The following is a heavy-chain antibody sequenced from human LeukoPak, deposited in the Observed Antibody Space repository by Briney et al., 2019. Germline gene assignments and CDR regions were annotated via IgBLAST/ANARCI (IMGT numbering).Heavy chain of an antibody. J-gene: IGHJ4*02. CDR3: ARDRRLLWFGQPLEMHY. D-gene: IGHD3-10*01. CDR2: INTNTGNP. Sequence: ASVKVSCKASGYSFTSYAMNWVRQAPGQGLEWMGWINTNTGNPTYAQGFTGRFVFSLDTSVSTAYLQISSLKAEDTAVYYCARDRRLLWFGQPLEMHYWGQGTLVTVSS. V-gene: IGHV7-4-1*02. CDR1: GYSFTSYA.